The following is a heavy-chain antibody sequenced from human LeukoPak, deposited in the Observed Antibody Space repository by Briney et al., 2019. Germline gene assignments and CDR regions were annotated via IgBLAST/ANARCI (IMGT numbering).Heavy chain of an antibody. J-gene: IGHJ4*02. CDR3: AFGRYTYGYDC. CDR1: GCRFTTNW. V-gene: IGHV5-51*01. Sequence: GGSPLIPWYSSGCRFTTNWNGWVRRMAGKRVECMGIIFPGDSDTRYIPSFQGQVTISADKSISTAYLQWSSLKASDTAMYYCAFGRYTYGYDCWGQGTLVTVSS. CDR2: IFPGDSDT. D-gene: IGHD5-18*01.